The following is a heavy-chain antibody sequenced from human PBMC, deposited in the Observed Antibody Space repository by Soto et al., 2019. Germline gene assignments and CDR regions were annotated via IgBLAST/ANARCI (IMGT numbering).Heavy chain of an antibody. CDR1: GYTFTSYG. Sequence: QVQLVQSGAEVKKPGASVKVSCKASGYTFTSYGISWVRQAPGQGLEWMGWISAYNGNTNHAQKLQGRVTMTTDTSTSTAYMELRSLRSDDTAVYYCARDGYYDSSGYYSNYYYGMDVWGQGTTVTVSS. D-gene: IGHD3-22*01. CDR2: ISAYNGNT. CDR3: ARDGYYDSSGYYSNYYYGMDV. V-gene: IGHV1-18*01. J-gene: IGHJ6*02.